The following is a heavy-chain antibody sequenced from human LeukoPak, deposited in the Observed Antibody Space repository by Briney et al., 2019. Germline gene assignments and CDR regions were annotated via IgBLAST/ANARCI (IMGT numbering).Heavy chain of an antibody. D-gene: IGHD3-22*01. J-gene: IGHJ4*02. Sequence: PGGSLRPSCAASGFTFSDYYMSWIRQAPGKGLEWVSYISSSSSYTNYADSVKGRFTISRDNAKNSLYLQMNSLRAEDTAVYYCARVPIIDYYGSSGYYFYFDYWGQGTLVTVSS. CDR3: ARVPIIDYYGSSGYYFYFDY. V-gene: IGHV3-11*05. CDR1: GFTFSDYY. CDR2: ISSSSSYT.